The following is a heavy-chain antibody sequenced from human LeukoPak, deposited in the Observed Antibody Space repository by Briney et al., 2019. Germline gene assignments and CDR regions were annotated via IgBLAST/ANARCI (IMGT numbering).Heavy chain of an antibody. CDR3: AREWLDAFDI. J-gene: IGHJ3*02. V-gene: IGHV3-48*01. Sequence: PGGSLRLSCAASGFTFSSYSMNWVRQAPGKGLEWVSYISSSRSTIYYADSVKGRFTISRDNAKNSLYLQMNSLRAEDTAVYYCAREWLDAFDIWGQGTMVTVSS. CDR1: GFTFSSYS. D-gene: IGHD5-12*01. CDR2: ISSSRSTI.